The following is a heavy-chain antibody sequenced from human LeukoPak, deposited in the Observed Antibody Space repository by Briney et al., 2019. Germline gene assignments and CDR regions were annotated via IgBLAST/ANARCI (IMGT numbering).Heavy chain of an antibody. CDR3: ARGGVGATLMHY. J-gene: IGHJ4*02. CDR1: GYTFTGYY. D-gene: IGHD1-26*01. Sequence: GASAKVSCKASGYTFTGYYMHWVRQAPGQGLEWMGIINPSGGSTSYAQKFQGRVTMTRDTSTSTVYMELSSLRSEDTAVYYCARGGVGATLMHYWGQGTLVTVSS. CDR2: INPSGGST. V-gene: IGHV1-46*01.